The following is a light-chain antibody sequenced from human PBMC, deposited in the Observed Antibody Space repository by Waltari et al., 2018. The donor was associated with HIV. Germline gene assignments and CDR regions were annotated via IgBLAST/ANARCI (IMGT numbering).Light chain of an antibody. CDR2: GAS. CDR3: QQYGSSPSYT. V-gene: IGKV3-20*01. CDR1: QSVSSNY. J-gene: IGKJ2*01. Sequence: EIVLTQSPGTLSLSPGERATLSCRASQSVSSNYLAWYQQKPGQAPRLLMYGASSRATGIPDRFSGSGSGTDFTLTISRLEPEDFAVYYCQQYGSSPSYTFGQGTKLEI.